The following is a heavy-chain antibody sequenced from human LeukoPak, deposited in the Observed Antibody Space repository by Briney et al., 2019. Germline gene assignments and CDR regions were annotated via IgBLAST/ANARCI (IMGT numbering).Heavy chain of an antibody. D-gene: IGHD4-11*01. CDR1: GDSITSGSYY. J-gene: IGHJ4*02. V-gene: IGHV4-39*07. CDR2: INHSGST. Sequence: PSETLSLTCTVSGDSITSGSYYWSWIRQPPGKGLEWIGEINHSGSTNYNPSLKSRVTISVDTSQNQFSLKLSSVTAADTAVYYCARGDGFYSNYFYWGQGTLVTVSS. CDR3: ARGDGFYSNYFY.